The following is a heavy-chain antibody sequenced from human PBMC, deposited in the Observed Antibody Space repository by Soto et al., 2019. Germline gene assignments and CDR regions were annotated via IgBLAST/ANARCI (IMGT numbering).Heavy chain of an antibody. CDR2: ISYDGSNK. D-gene: IGHD2-15*01. J-gene: IGHJ4*02. CDR3: ARDLWDIVVVVAATVGRYYFDY. CDR1: GFTFSSYA. Sequence: PGGSLRLSCAASGFTFSSYAMHWVRQAPGKGLEWVAVISYDGSNKYYADSVKGRFTISRDNSKNTLYLQMNSLRAEDTAVYYCARDLWDIVVVVAATVGRYYFDYWGQGTLVTVSS. V-gene: IGHV3-30-3*01.